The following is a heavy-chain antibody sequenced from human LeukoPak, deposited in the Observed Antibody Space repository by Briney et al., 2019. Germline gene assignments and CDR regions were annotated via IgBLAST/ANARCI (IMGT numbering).Heavy chain of an antibody. V-gene: IGHV4-59*01. Sequence: PSETLSLTYTVSGGSISSYCWSWIRQPPGKGLEWIGYIYYSGSTNYNPSLKSRVTISVDTSKNQFSLKLSSVTAADTAVYYCARDQGGNSFDYYYMDVWGKGTTVTVSS. CDR1: GGSISSYC. CDR3: ARDQGGNSFDYYYMDV. J-gene: IGHJ6*03. CDR2: IYYSGST. D-gene: IGHD4-23*01.